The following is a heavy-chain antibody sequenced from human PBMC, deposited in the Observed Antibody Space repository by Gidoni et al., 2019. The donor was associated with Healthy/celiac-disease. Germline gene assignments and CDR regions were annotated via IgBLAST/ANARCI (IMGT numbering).Heavy chain of an antibody. CDR1: GFTFDDYA. D-gene: IGHD1-26*01. CDR2: ISWNSGSI. Sequence: EVQLVESGGGLVQPGRSLRLSCAASGFTFDDYAMHWVRQAPGKGLEWVSGISWNSGSIGYADSVKGRFTISRDNAKNSLYLQMNSLRAEDTALYYCAKDIKKWELLEGAFDYWGQGTLVTVSS. CDR3: AKDIKKWELLEGAFDY. J-gene: IGHJ4*02. V-gene: IGHV3-9*01.